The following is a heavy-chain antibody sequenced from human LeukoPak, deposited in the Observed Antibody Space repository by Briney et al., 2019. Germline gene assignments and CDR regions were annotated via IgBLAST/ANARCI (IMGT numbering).Heavy chain of an antibody. J-gene: IGHJ5*02. D-gene: IGHD2-15*01. CDR3: ARDRRVAATWRWFDP. Sequence: SETLSLTCTVSGYSISSGYYWGWIRQPPGKGLEWIGSIYHSGSTYYNPSLKSRVTISVDTSKNQFSLKLSSVTAADTAVYYCARDRRVAATWRWFDPWGQGTLVTVSS. V-gene: IGHV4-38-2*02. CDR2: IYHSGST. CDR1: GYSISSGYY.